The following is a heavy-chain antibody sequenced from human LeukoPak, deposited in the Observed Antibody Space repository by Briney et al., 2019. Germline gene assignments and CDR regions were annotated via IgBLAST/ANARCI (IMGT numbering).Heavy chain of an antibody. CDR2: INPNSGGT. CDR1: GYTFTGYY. J-gene: IGHJ6*02. CDR3: ARPMTGTGLTYYYYGMDI. Sequence: ASVKVSCKASGYTFTGYYLHWVRQAPGQGLEWLGWINPNSGGTHYAQKFQGRVTVTRDTSISTAYMELNSLRSEDTALYYCARPMTGTGLTYYYYGMDIWGQGTTVTVSS. D-gene: IGHD1-1*01. V-gene: IGHV1-2*02.